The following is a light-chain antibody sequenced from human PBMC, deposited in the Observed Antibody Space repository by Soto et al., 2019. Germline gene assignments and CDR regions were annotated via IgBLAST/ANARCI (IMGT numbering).Light chain of an antibody. CDR2: GAS. J-gene: IGKJ2*01. V-gene: IGKV3-20*01. Sequence: EIVLTQSPGTLSLSPGERATLSCRASQSVSSSSYLAWYQQKPGQAPRLLIYGASSRATGIPERFSGSGSATDFSLTISRLEPGDFAVYYCRQYGSSPSYTFGQGTKLEIK. CDR3: RQYGSSPSYT. CDR1: QSVSSSSY.